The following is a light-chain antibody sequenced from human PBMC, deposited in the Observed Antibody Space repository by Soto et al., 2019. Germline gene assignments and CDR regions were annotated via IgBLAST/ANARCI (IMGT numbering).Light chain of an antibody. CDR3: QQYHSYPVT. CDR2: AAS. Sequence: DIQMTQSPSSLSAYVGDTVTITCRASQDISNFLAWFQQKPGKAPKPLISAASSLQSGVPSKFSGSGSGTEFTLTISSLLPEDFAKYYCQQYHSYPVTFGGGTQVEIK. V-gene: IGKV1-16*02. J-gene: IGKJ4*01. CDR1: QDISNF.